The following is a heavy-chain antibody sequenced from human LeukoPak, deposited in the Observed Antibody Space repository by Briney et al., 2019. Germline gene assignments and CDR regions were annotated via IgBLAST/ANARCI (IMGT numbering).Heavy chain of an antibody. CDR1: GGSISSHY. V-gene: IGHV4-59*11. CDR3: ARLLDNDSSGDPDTFDM. D-gene: IGHD3-22*01. Sequence: PSETLSLTCTVSGGSISSHYWSWIRQPPGKGLEWIGFIYHSGRTKYNPSLQSRVTISVDTSENNFSLKLTSVTAADTAVYYCARLLDNDSSGDPDTFDMWGQGTVVTVSS. J-gene: IGHJ3*02. CDR2: IYHSGRT.